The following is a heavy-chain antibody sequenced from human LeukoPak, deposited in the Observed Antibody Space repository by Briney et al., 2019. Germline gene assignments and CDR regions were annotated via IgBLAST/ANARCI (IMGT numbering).Heavy chain of an antibody. CDR2: INPNSGGT. CDR1: GYTFTGYY. Sequence: GASVKVSCKASGYTFTGYYMHWVRQAPGHGLEWMGRINPNSGGTNYAQKFQGRVTMTRDTSISTAYIELSRLRSDDTAVYYCARAGYYYDSSGYYYVGVDYWGQGTLVTVSS. J-gene: IGHJ4*02. V-gene: IGHV1-2*06. CDR3: ARAGYYYDSSGYYYVGVDY. D-gene: IGHD3-22*01.